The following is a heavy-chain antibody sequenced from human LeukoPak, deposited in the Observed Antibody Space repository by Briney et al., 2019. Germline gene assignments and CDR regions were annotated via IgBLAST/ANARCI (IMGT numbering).Heavy chain of an antibody. V-gene: IGHV1-58*01. Sequence: SVKVSCKASGFTFTSAAVQWVRQARGQRLEWIGWIVVGSGNTNYAQTFQERVTITRAMSTSTAYMELSSLRSEDTAVYYCAADPLREWTHYGMAVWGQGTTVNVSS. J-gene: IGHJ6*02. CDR2: IVVGSGNT. CDR1: GFTFTSAA. CDR3: AADPLREWTHYGMAV. D-gene: IGHD3-16*01.